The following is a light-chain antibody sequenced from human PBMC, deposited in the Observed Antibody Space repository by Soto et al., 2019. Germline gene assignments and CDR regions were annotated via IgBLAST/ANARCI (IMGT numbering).Light chain of an antibody. Sequence: DIPMTPSPSALSASVGDRVTITCRASESIDSWLAWYQQKPGKAPKLLIYKASNLESGVPSRFSGSGSGTEFTLTISSLQPDDFATYYCQQYKSYPWSFGQGTEVEIK. CDR3: QQYKSYPWS. CDR1: ESIDSW. CDR2: KAS. J-gene: IGKJ1*01. V-gene: IGKV1-5*03.